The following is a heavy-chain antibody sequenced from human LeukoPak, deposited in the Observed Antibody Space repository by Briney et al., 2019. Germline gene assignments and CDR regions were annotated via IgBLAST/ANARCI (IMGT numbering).Heavy chain of an antibody. J-gene: IGHJ3*02. V-gene: IGHV4-31*03. D-gene: IGHD3-22*01. Sequence: PSQTLSLTCTVSGGSISSGGYNWSWIRQHPGKGLEWIGYIYYSGSTYYNPSLKSRVTISVDTSKSQFSLKLSSVTAADTAVYYCARLGITMTSWAFDIWGQGTMVTVSS. CDR2: IYYSGST. CDR3: ARLGITMTSWAFDI. CDR1: GGSISSGGYN.